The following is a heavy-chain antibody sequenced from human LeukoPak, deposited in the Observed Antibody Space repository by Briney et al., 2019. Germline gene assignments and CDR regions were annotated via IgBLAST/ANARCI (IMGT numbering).Heavy chain of an antibody. J-gene: IGHJ5*02. CDR1: GYTFTSYA. CDR2: INTNTGNP. Sequence: ASVKVSCKASGYTFTSYAMNWVRQAPGQGLEWMGWINTNTGNPTYAQGFTGRFVFSLDTSVSTAYLQISSLKAEDTAVYYCARIPADTAVAGTSGSDPWGQGTLVTVSS. D-gene: IGHD6-19*01. CDR3: ARIPADTAVAGTSGSDP. V-gene: IGHV7-4-1*02.